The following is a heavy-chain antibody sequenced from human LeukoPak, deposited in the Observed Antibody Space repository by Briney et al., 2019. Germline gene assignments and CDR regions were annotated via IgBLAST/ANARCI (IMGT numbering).Heavy chain of an antibody. CDR3: ARTMVRVGGRGMDV. CDR2: INPNSGGT. V-gene: IGHV1-2*02. J-gene: IGHJ6*02. D-gene: IGHD3-10*01. Sequence: GASVKVSCKASGYTFTGYYMHWVRQAPGQGREWMGWINPNSGGTNYAQKFQGRVTMTRDTSISTAYMELSRLRSDDTAVYYCARTMVRVGGRGMDVWGQGTTVTVSS. CDR1: GYTFTGYY.